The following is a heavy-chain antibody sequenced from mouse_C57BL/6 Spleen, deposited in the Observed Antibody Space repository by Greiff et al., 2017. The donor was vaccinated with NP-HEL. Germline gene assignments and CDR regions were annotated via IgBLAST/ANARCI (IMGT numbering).Heavy chain of an antibody. Sequence: EVQLVESGGGLVKPGGSLKLSCAASGFTFSDYGMHWVRQAPEKGLEWVAYISSGSSTIYYADTVKGRFPISRDNAKHNLFLQMTSLRSEDTAMYYCARNGYAWFAYWGQGTLVTVSA. J-gene: IGHJ3*01. CDR1: GFTFSDYG. CDR2: ISSGSSTI. V-gene: IGHV5-17*01. CDR3: ARNGYAWFAY. D-gene: IGHD2-2*01.